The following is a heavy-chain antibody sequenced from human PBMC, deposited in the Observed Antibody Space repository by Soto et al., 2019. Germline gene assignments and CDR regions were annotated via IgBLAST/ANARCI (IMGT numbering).Heavy chain of an antibody. D-gene: IGHD6-6*01. CDR1: GGSISSYY. CDR3: ARSEQLVSYYYGMDV. CDR2: IYYSGST. V-gene: IGHV4-59*01. Sequence: SETLSLTCTVSGGSISSYYWSWIRQPPGKGLEWIGYIYYSGSTNYNPSLKSRVTISVDTSKNQFSLKLSSVTAADTAVYYCARSEQLVSYYYGMDVWGQGTTVTVSS. J-gene: IGHJ6*02.